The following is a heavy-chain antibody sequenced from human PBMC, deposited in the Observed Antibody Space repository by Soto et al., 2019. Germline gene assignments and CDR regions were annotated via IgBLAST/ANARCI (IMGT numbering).Heavy chain of an antibody. CDR2: ISYDGGNE. J-gene: IGHJ4*02. Sequence: GGSLRLSCAASGFKFSSFGMHWVRQAPGKGLRWVALISYDGGNEYYADSVKGRFTISRDSSQNTLYLQMNSLRPEDTAVYYCARDGGSSFPHPNLLDYWGQGTLVTVSS. V-gene: IGHV3-30*03. CDR1: GFKFSSFG. D-gene: IGHD3-16*01. CDR3: ARDGGSSFPHPNLLDY.